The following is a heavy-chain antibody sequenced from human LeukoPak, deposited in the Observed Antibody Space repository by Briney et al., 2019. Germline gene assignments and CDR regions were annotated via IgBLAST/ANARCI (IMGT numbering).Heavy chain of an antibody. V-gene: IGHV4-59*01. CDR2: IYYSGST. Sequence: NPSETLSLTCTVSGGSISSYYWSWIRQPPGKGLEWIGYIYYSGSTNYNPSLKSRVTISVDTSKNQFSLKLSSVTAADTAVYYCARGPGYSYGGGFDYWGQGTLVTVSS. CDR1: GGSISSYY. J-gene: IGHJ4*02. CDR3: ARGPGYSYGGGFDY. D-gene: IGHD5-18*01.